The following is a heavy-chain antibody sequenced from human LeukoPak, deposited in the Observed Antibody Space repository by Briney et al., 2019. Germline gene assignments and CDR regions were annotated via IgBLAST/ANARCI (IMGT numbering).Heavy chain of an antibody. V-gene: IGHV4-34*01. CDR3: ARTRHYYYYGMDV. Sequence: KAGGSLRLSCAASGFTFSSYSMNWVRQAPGKGLEWIGEINHSGSTNYNPSLKSRVTISVDTSKNQFSLKLSSVTAADTAVYYCARTRHYYYYGMDVWGQGTTVTVSS. CDR2: INHSGST. CDR1: GFTFSSYS. D-gene: IGHD6-6*01. J-gene: IGHJ6*02.